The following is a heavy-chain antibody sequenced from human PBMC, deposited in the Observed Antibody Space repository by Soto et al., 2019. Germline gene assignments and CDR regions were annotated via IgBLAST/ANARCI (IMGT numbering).Heavy chain of an antibody. V-gene: IGHV4-39*01. Sequence: SETLSLTCSVSGDSISNSRFYWAWIRQPPGEVLEWIGSIYHTGNAYYNPSLKSRVTISVDTSKNQFSLKLTSVTAADAALYYCARDFFDSSDYTTNWFDPWGQGTLVTVS. CDR1: GDSISNSRFY. CDR3: ARDFFDSSDYTTNWFDP. CDR2: IYHTGNA. D-gene: IGHD3-22*01. J-gene: IGHJ5*02.